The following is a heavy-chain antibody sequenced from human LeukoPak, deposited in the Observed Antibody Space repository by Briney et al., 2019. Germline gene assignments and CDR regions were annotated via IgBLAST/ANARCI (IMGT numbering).Heavy chain of an antibody. V-gene: IGHV1-2*02. CDR1: GYTFTSYY. CDR2: IHPNSGGT. CDR3: ARQGYGDFTLGVDY. J-gene: IGHJ4*02. D-gene: IGHD4-17*01. Sequence: ASVKVSCKASGYTFTSYYIHWVREAPGHGLEWMGYIHPNSGGTNYAQIFQGRVTMTRDISISTAYMELSSLGSDDAAFYYCARQGYGDFTLGVDYWGQGTLVTVSS.